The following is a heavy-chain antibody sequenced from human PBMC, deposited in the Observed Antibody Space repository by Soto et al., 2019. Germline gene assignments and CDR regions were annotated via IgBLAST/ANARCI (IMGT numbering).Heavy chain of an antibody. CDR2: INPNSGGT. Sequence: GASEKVSSKASGSTFTGYYMHWVRQAPGQGLEWMGWINPNSGGTNYAQKFQGRVTMTRDTSISTAYMELSRLRSDDTAVYYCARDGPKLAYCGGNCYSAWFDPCRKGTRVTVSS. D-gene: IGHD2-21*02. J-gene: IGHJ5*02. CDR3: ARDGPKLAYCGGNCYSAWFDP. CDR1: GSTFTGYY. V-gene: IGHV1-2*02.